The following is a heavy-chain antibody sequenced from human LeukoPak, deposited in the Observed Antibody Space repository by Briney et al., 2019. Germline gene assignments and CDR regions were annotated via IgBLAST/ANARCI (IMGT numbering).Heavy chain of an antibody. D-gene: IGHD2-15*01. V-gene: IGHV1-69*13. Sequence: SVKVSCKASGGTLNSFAISWVRQAPGQGLEWMGGIIPIFGTANFAQKFQGGVTITADESTNAAYMELSSLRSEDTAVYYCASRYCSDGRCDSSYYYYYGMDVWGQGTTVTVSS. CDR3: ASRYCSDGRCDSSYYYYYGMDV. CDR1: GGTLNSFA. CDR2: IIPIFGTA. J-gene: IGHJ6*02.